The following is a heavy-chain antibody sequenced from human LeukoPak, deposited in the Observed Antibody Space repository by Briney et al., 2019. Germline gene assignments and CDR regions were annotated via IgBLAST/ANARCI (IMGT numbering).Heavy chain of an antibody. D-gene: IGHD3-3*01. V-gene: IGHV6-1*01. CDR1: GDSVSSNSAA. Sequence: SQTLSLTCAISGDSVSSNSAAWNWTRQSPSRGLEWLGRTYYRSKWYNDYAVSVKSRITINPDTSKNQFSLQLNSVTPEDTAVYYCAREGHLSYEAFDIWGQGTMVTVSS. J-gene: IGHJ3*02. CDR3: AREGHLSYEAFDI. CDR2: TYYRSKWYN.